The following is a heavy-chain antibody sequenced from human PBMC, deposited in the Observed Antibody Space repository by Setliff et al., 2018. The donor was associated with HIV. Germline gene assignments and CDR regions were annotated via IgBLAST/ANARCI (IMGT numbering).Heavy chain of an antibody. CDR3: AKSRVGFSVPYDAFDM. Sequence: ASVKVSCKASGYSFTTYAIHWVRQAPGQRLEWMGWLNAGDGDSGPSQEFRGRVIFTRDTSASTAYMELTSLRSDDTAVYYCAKSRVGFSVPYDAFDMWGQGTMVTVSS. CDR1: GYSFTTYA. J-gene: IGHJ3*02. V-gene: IGHV1-3*01. CDR2: LNAGDGDS. D-gene: IGHD1-26*01.